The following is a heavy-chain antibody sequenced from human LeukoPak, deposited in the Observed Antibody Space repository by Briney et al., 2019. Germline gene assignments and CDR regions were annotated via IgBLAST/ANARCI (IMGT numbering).Heavy chain of an antibody. V-gene: IGHV3-48*02. CDR1: GLTSSSTFGSYS. J-gene: IGHJ4*02. Sequence: GGSLRLSCAASGLTSSSTFGSYSMNWVRQAPGKGLEWVSYISSSSSTIYYADSVKGRFTISRDNAKNSLYLQMNSLRDEDTAVYYCASPSVVTDFDYWGQGTLVTVSS. D-gene: IGHD4-23*01. CDR2: ISSSSSTI. CDR3: ASPSVVTDFDY.